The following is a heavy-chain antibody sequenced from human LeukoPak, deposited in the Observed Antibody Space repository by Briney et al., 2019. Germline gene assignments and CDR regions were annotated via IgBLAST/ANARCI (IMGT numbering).Heavy chain of an antibody. CDR2: ISSSGSTL. CDR3: PFRGNTYRVY. CDR1: RFTFSNYE. V-gene: IGHV3-48*03. J-gene: IGHJ4*02. Sequence: AGGSLRLSCAASRFTFSNYEMNWVRQAPGKGLEWVSYISSSGSTLDYADSVKGRFTISRDNAKNSLYLQMNSLRAEDTAVYYLPFRGNTYRVYWGQGTLVTVSS. D-gene: IGHD4-23*01.